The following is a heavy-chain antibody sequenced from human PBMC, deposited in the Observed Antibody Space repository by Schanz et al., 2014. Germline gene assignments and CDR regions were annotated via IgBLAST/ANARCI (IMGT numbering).Heavy chain of an antibody. J-gene: IGHJ5*02. Sequence: VQLVESGGGLIQPGGSLRLSCAVSGFTVNTNYMSWVRQAPGKGLEWVAFISYDGNNQYYADSVKGRFTISRDNSKNTLYLQMNSLRADDTAVYYCAKDQLANYRGSGYNWFDPWGQGTLVTVSS. CDR2: ISYDGNNQ. CDR1: GFTVNTNY. V-gene: IGHV3-30*18. CDR3: AKDQLANYRGSGYNWFDP. D-gene: IGHD3-10*01.